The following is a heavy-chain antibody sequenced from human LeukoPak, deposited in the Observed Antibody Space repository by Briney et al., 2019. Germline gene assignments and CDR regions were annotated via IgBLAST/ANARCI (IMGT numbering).Heavy chain of an antibody. D-gene: IGHD3-3*01. J-gene: IGHJ5*02. CDR3: AIYWSGSANWFDP. CDR1: GGTFISYA. Sequence: ASVTVSCKASGGTFISYAISWVRQAPGQGLEWMGRIIPILGIANYAQKFQGRVTITADKSTSTAYMELSSLRSEDTAVYYCAIYWSGSANWFDPWGQGTLVTVSS. V-gene: IGHV1-69*04. CDR2: IIPILGIA.